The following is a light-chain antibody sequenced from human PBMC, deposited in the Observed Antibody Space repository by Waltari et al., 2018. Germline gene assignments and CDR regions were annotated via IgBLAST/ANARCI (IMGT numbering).Light chain of an antibody. J-gene: IGKJ1*01. CDR2: GTS. Sequence: EFVLTQSPGSLSLSPGESVPLSCRASQSVSKALAWYQQRPGQAPRLLIFGTSNRATGIPDRFSGSGSGTDFSLTISRLEPEDFAVYYCQRYVRLPATFGRGTKVEIK. CDR1: QSVSKA. V-gene: IGKV3-20*01. CDR3: QRYVRLPAT.